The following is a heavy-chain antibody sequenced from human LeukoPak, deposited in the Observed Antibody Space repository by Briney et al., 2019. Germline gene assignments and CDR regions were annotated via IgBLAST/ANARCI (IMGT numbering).Heavy chain of an antibody. Sequence: GSLRLSCAASGFTFSSYAMSWVRQAPGKGLEWIGEINHSGSTNYNPSLKSRVTISVDTSKNQFSLKLSSVTAADTAVYYCARGLRGRSPAYYGSGSYYFDYWGQGTLVTVSS. V-gene: IGHV4-34*01. J-gene: IGHJ4*02. D-gene: IGHD3-10*01. CDR1: GFTFSSYA. CDR3: ARGLRGRSPAYYGSGSYYFDY. CDR2: INHSGST.